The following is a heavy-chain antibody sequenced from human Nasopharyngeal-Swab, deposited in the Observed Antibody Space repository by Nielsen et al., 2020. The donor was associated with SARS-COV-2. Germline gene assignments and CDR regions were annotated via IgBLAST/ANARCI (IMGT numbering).Heavy chain of an antibody. Sequence: SETLSLTCTVSGGSISSSSYYWGWIRQPPGKGREWIGSIYYSGSTYYNPSHKSRVTISVDTSKNQFSLKLSSVTAADTAVYYCARPYYDSSGYDAWFDPWGQGTLVTVSS. CDR2: IYYSGST. CDR3: ARPYYDSSGYDAWFDP. D-gene: IGHD3-22*01. V-gene: IGHV4-39*01. CDR1: GGSISSSSYY. J-gene: IGHJ5*02.